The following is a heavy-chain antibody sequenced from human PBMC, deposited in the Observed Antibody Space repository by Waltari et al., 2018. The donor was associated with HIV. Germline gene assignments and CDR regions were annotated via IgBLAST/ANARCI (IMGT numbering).Heavy chain of an antibody. D-gene: IGHD3-16*01. CDR3: ARDLGGYWYFDL. J-gene: IGHJ2*01. V-gene: IGHV3-23*01. Sequence: AISAGGVSTYYADSVKGRFTISRDNSKNTVYLQMNSLRGEDTAVYYCARDLGGYWYFDLWGRGTLVTVSS. CDR2: ISAGGVST.